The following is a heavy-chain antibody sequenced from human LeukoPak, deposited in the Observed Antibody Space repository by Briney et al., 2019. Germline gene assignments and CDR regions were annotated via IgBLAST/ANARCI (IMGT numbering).Heavy chain of an antibody. CDR2: ISSSSSTI. J-gene: IGHJ4*02. CDR3: ARASGKPLRFLEWLLDH. V-gene: IGHV3-48*01. Sequence: GGSLRLSCAASGFTFSSYSMNWVHQAPGKGLEWVSYISSSSSTIYYADSVKGRFTISRDNAKNSLYLQMNSLRAEDTAVYYCARASGKPLRFLEWLLDHWGQGTLVTVSS. D-gene: IGHD3-3*01. CDR1: GFTFSSYS.